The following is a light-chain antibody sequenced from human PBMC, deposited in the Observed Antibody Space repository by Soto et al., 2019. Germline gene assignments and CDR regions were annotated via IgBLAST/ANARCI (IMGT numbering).Light chain of an antibody. J-gene: IGKJ4*01. CDR3: QQYNSYPS. Sequence: DIQMTQSPSTLSASVGDRVTITCRASQSISSWLAWYQQKPGKAPKLLIYKASSLESGVPSRFSGRGSGTEFTLTISSLQPDDFATYYCQQYNSYPSVGGGTKVEIK. CDR2: KAS. V-gene: IGKV1-5*03. CDR1: QSISSW.